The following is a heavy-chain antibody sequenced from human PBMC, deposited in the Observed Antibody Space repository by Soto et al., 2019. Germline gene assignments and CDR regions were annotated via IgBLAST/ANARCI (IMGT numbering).Heavy chain of an antibody. Sequence: QLQLQESGPGLVKPPETLSLTCIVSGGSISSSSYYWGWIRQPPGKGLEWIGSIYYSGSTYYNPSLKSRVTISVDTSKNQFSLKLSSVTAADTAVFYCARHRARNWFDPWGQGTLVTVSS. CDR3: ARHRARNWFDP. D-gene: IGHD6-6*01. CDR1: GGSISSSSYY. CDR2: IYYSGST. J-gene: IGHJ5*02. V-gene: IGHV4-39*01.